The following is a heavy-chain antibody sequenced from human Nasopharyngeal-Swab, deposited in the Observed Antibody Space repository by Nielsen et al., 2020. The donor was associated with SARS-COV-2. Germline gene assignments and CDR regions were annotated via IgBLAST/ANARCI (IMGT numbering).Heavy chain of an antibody. CDR1: GGSVSSGSYY. CDR2: IYYSGST. J-gene: IGHJ4*02. CDR3: ARVGGYSYGYGTDY. D-gene: IGHD5-18*01. Sequence: SETPSLTCTVSGGSVSSGSYYWSWIRQPPGKGLEWIGYIYYSGSTNYNPSLKSRVTISVDTSKNQFSLKLSSVTAADTAVYYCARVGGYSYGYGTDYWGQGTLVTVSS. V-gene: IGHV4-61*01.